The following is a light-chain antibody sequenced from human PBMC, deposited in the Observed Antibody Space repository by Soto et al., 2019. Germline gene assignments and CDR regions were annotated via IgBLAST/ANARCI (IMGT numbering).Light chain of an antibody. J-gene: IGKJ1*01. CDR1: QSVGSRW. V-gene: IGKV3-20*01. CDR3: QQYYSSRT. CDR2: GGS. Sequence: EIVLTQSPGTVSLSPGERATLSCRASQSVGSRWLAWYQQKPGQAPRVLIYGGSNRATGIPDRFSGSGSGTDFTLTMSRLEPEDFAVYYCQQYYSSRTFGQGTKVEMK.